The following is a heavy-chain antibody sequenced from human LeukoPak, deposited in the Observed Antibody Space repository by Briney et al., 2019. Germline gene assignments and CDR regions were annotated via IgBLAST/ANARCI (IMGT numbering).Heavy chain of an antibody. J-gene: IGHJ6*02. CDR3: ARGAGIAAAGPYYYYGMDV. CDR1: GFTFSSYS. D-gene: IGHD6-13*01. CDR2: ISSSSSYI. Sequence: GGSLRLSCAASGFTFSSYSMNWVRQAPGKGLEWVSSISSSSSYIYYADSVKGRFTISRDNAKNSLYLQMSSLRAEDTAVYYCARGAGIAAAGPYYYYGMDVWGQGTTVTVSS. V-gene: IGHV3-21*01.